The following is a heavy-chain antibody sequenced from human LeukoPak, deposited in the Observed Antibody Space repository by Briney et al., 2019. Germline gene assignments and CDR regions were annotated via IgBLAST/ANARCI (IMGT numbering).Heavy chain of an antibody. D-gene: IGHD3-22*01. CDR2: INHSGST. V-gene: IGHV4-34*01. Sequence: PSETLSLTCTVSGGSISSYYWSWIRQPPGKGLEWIGEINHSGSTNYNPSLKSRVTISVDTSKNQFSLKLSSVTAADTAVYYCARDMGDYYDSSGAYWGQGTLVTVSS. CDR1: GGSISSYY. CDR3: ARDMGDYYDSSGAY. J-gene: IGHJ4*02.